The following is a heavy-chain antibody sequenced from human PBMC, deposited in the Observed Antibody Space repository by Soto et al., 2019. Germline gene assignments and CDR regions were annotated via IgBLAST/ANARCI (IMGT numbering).Heavy chain of an antibody. CDR1: GFSLTTSGVG. CDR2: IYWDDDK. D-gene: IGHD3-3*01. CDR3: AHRVLRTVFGLVTTTAIYFDV. Sequence: QITLNESGPTQVKPRQTLTLTCTFSGFSLTTSGVGVGWIRQSPGKAPEWLALIYWDDDKRYSPSLKSRLTITKDTSKNQVFLTMADLDPADTATYYCAHRVLRTVFGLVTTTAIYFDVWGQGTPVAVSS. V-gene: IGHV2-5*02. J-gene: IGHJ4*02.